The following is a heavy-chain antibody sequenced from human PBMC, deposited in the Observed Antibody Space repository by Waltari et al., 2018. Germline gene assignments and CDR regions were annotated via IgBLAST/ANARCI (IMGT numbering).Heavy chain of an antibody. Sequence: QVQLQASGPGLVRPSETLSLTCPFSGGSMTRHSWSWIRQSPGKGLEWVGYVFHSGSTNYNPSLKSRVTMSLDTSKSQFSLKLTSVTPADTAVYYCARDILHSFYYYMDVWGKGTLVTVSS. J-gene: IGHJ6*03. CDR2: VFHSGST. D-gene: IGHD5-18*01. CDR1: GGSMTRHS. V-gene: IGHV4-59*11. CDR3: ARDILHSFYYYMDV.